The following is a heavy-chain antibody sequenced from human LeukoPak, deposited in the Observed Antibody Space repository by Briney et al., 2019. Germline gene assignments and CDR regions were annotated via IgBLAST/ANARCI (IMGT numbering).Heavy chain of an antibody. J-gene: IGHJ4*02. Sequence: GASVKVSCKASGGTFSSYAISWVRQAPGQGLEWMGGIIPIFGTANYAQKLQGRVTMTTDTSTSTAYMELRSLRSDDTAVYYCARDTRPHYDFWSGYYAFDYWGQGTLVTVSS. CDR3: ARDTRPHYDFWSGYYAFDY. CDR2: IIPIFGTA. V-gene: IGHV1-69*05. D-gene: IGHD3-3*01. CDR1: GGTFSSYA.